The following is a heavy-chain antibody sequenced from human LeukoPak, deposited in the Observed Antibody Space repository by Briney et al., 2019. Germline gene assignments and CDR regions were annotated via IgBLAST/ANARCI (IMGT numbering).Heavy chain of an antibody. CDR1: GGTISSYF. J-gene: IGHJ3*02. CDR3: ARDSSGRLDAFDI. CDR2: IYTSGST. Sequence: PAETLSLTCTVSGGTISSYFWSWIRQPAGKGLEWIGRIYTSGSTNYNPSLKSRVTMPVDTSKNQFSLKLSSVTAADTAVYYCARDSSGRLDAFDIWGQGTMVTVSS. D-gene: IGHD3-22*01. V-gene: IGHV4-4*07.